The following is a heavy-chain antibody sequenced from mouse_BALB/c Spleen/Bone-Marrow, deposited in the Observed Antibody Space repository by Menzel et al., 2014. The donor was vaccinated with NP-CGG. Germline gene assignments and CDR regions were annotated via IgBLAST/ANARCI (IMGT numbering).Heavy chain of an antibody. CDR1: GFNIKATY. V-gene: IGHV14-3*02. D-gene: IGHD4-1*01. CDR3: ASLTVTFDY. J-gene: IGHJ2*01. CDR2: IDPAHPYT. Sequence: SGPVLLNPGVSGKLCCTTSGFNIKATYIHWVKQGPDQGLEWIGRIDPAHPYTKYAPKFQGKATITADTSSNTAYLQVSSLTSEDTAVYYCASLTVTFDYWGQGTTLSVSS.